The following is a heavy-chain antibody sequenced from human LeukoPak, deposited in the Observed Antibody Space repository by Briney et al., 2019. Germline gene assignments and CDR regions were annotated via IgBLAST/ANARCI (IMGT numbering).Heavy chain of an antibody. V-gene: IGHV4-38-2*02. J-gene: IGHJ4*02. CDR2: IYHSGRT. D-gene: IGHD2-15*01. CDR3: ARGGGEFNN. CDR1: GYSISSGYY. Sequence: SETLSLTCTVSGYSISSGYYWGWIRQPLGKGLEWIGSIYHSGRTYYNPSLKSRVTISVDTSKNQFSLKLSSVTAADTAVYYCARGGGEFNNWGQGTLVTVSS.